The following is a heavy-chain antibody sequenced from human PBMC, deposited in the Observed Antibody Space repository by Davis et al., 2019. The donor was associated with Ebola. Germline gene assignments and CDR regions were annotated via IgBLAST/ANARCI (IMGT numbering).Heavy chain of an antibody. CDR2: ISSSSSYI. CDR3: ARESPQLVGAFDI. V-gene: IGHV3-21*01. D-gene: IGHD6-13*01. CDR1: GFTFSSYS. J-gene: IGHJ3*02. Sequence: PGGSLRLSCAASGFTFSSYSMNWVRQAPGKGLEWVSSISSSSSYIYYADSVKGRFTISRDNAKNSLYLQMNSLRAEDTAVYYCARESPQLVGAFDIWGQGTMVTVSS.